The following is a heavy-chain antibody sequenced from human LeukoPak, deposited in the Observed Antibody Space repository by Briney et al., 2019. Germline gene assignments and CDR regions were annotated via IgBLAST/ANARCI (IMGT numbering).Heavy chain of an antibody. V-gene: IGHV3-23*01. CDR3: AREGDSSGYYGMDV. D-gene: IGHD3-22*01. CDR1: GSTFSSAA. CDR2: ISGSGGST. J-gene: IGHJ6*02. Sequence: GGSLRLSCGASGSTFSSAAMRWVRQAPGKGLEWVSDISGSGGSTYYADSVKGRFTISRGNSKNTLYLQMNSLRAEDTAVYYCAREGDSSGYYGMDVWGQGSMATVSS.